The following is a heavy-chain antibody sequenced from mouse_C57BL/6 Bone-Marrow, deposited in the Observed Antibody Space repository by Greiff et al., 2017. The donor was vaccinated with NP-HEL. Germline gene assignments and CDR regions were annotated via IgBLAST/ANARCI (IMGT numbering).Heavy chain of an antibody. V-gene: IGHV1-18*01. Sequence: EVQLQESGPELVKPGASVKIPCKASGYTFTDYNMDWVKQSHGKSLEWIGDINPNNGGTIYNQKFKGKATLAVDKSSSTAYMELRSLTSEDTAVYYCARTSPWFAYWGQGTLVTVSA. J-gene: IGHJ3*01. CDR2: INPNNGGT. CDR1: GYTFTDYN. CDR3: ARTSPWFAY.